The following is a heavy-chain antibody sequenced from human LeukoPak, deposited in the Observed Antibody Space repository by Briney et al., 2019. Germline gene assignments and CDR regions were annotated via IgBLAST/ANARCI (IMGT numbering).Heavy chain of an antibody. CDR2: IGWNSASI. CDR1: GFSFNDYA. Sequence: PGGSLRLSCAASGFSFNDYAMPWVRQAPGKGLEWVAGIGWNSASIGYADSVKGRFTISRDNAKNSLYLQMYSLRAEDTALYYCAKELSIAGMSPLDYWGQGTLVTVSS. V-gene: IGHV3-9*01. D-gene: IGHD1-20*01. CDR3: AKELSIAGMSPLDY. J-gene: IGHJ4*02.